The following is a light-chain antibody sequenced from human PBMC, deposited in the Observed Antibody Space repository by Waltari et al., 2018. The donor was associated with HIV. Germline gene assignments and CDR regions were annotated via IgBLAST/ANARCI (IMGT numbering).Light chain of an antibody. J-gene: IGLJ3*02. V-gene: IGLV1-40*01. CDR3: QSYDRSLSASV. Sequence: QSVLTQPPSVSGVPGQRVTIPCTGSSSNIGAGYFVRWYQQLPGTAPTLLIYSDINRPSGVPDRFSGTKSGNSASLAITGLQAEDEADYYCQSYDRSLSASVFGGGTKLTVL. CDR1: SSNIGAGYF. CDR2: SDI.